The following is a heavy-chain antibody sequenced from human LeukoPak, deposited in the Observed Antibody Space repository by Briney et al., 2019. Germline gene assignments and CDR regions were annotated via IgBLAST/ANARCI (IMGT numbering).Heavy chain of an antibody. CDR1: GFTFSSYS. D-gene: IGHD5-18*01. J-gene: IGHJ4*02. CDR2: ISSSSSYI. V-gene: IGHV3-21*01. Sequence: GGSLRLSCAASGFTFSSYSMNWVRQAPGKGLEWVSSISSSSSYIYYADSVKGRFTISRDNAKNSLYPQMNSLRAEDTAVYYCASPFVCVGTAMDAGCYFDYWGQGTLVTVSS. CDR3: ASPFVCVGTAMDAGCYFDY.